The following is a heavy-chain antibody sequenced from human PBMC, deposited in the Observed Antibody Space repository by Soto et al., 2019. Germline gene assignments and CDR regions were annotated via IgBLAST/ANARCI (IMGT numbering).Heavy chain of an antibody. D-gene: IGHD3-22*01. CDR2: INPSGGST. J-gene: IGHJ3*02. CDR3: ARDLYVLTRISLIVVAHPGDI. Sequence: ASVNVSCKASGYTFTTYYMHWVRQAPGQGLEWMGIINPSGGSTSYAQKFQGRVTMTRDTSTSTVYMELSSLRSEDTAVYYCARDLYVLTRISLIVVAHPGDIWGQGTMVTVSS. CDR1: GYTFTTYY. V-gene: IGHV1-46*03.